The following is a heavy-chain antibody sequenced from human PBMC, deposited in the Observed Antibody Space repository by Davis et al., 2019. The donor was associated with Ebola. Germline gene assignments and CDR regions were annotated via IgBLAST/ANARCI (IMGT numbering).Heavy chain of an antibody. Sequence: GESLKISCAASGFTFSNYAMSWVRQAPGKGLEWVSYISSSGSTIYYADSVKGRFTISRDNAKNSLYLQMNSLRAEDTAVYYCARDPRGGADGMDVWGQGTTVTVSS. J-gene: IGHJ6*02. V-gene: IGHV3-11*04. CDR3: ARDPRGGADGMDV. CDR1: GFTFSNYA. D-gene: IGHD3-16*01. CDR2: ISSSGSTI.